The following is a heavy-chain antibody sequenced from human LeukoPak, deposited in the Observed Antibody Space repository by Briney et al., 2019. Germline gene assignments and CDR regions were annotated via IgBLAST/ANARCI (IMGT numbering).Heavy chain of an antibody. CDR1: GGSFSGYY. Sequence: SSETLSLTCAVYGGSFSGYYWSWIRQPPGKGLEWIGEINHSGSTNYNPSLKSRVTISVDTSKNQFPLKLSSVTAADTAVYYCARGPALRYFDWLSNSALLPYFDYWGQGTLVTVSS. V-gene: IGHV4-34*01. J-gene: IGHJ4*02. D-gene: IGHD3-9*01. CDR2: INHSGST. CDR3: ARGPALRYFDWLSNSALLPYFDY.